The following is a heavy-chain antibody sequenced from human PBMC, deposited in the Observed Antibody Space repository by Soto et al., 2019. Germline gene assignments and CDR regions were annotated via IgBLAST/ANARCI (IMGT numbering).Heavy chain of an antibody. CDR3: ARGVATVAGPYGMDV. D-gene: IGHD6-19*01. J-gene: IGHJ6*02. Sequence: QVQLVQSGAEVKKPGASVQVSCRASGYTFTSYVISWVRQAPEPGIEWMGWISAYNGNTNFAQKLQGRVTLTTDTSTSTAYMALRSLRSEDTAVYYCARGVATVAGPYGMDVWGQGTTVTVSS. CDR2: ISAYNGNT. CDR1: GYTFTSYV. V-gene: IGHV1-18*01.